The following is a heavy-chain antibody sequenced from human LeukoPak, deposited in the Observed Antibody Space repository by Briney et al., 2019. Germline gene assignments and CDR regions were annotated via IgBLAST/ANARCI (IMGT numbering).Heavy chain of an antibody. V-gene: IGHV1-2*02. CDR2: INPNSGGT. D-gene: IGHD1-26*01. Sequence: GESLKISCKGSGYTFTGYYMHWVRQAPGQGLEWMGWINPNSGGTNYAQKFQGRVTMTRDTSISTAYMELSRLRSDDTAVYYCARDYSGSYYNWFDPWGQGTLVTVSS. CDR1: GYTFTGYY. CDR3: ARDYSGSYYNWFDP. J-gene: IGHJ5*02.